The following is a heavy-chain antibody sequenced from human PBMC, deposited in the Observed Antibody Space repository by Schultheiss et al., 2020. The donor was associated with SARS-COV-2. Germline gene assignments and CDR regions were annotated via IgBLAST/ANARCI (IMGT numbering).Heavy chain of an antibody. V-gene: IGHV1-69*13. Sequence: SVKVSCKASGGSFANLAINWVRQAPGQGLEWMGGIIPIFGTANYAQKFQGRVTITADESTSTAYMELSSLRSEDTAVYYCASMYSSSWYGSYYYYGMDVWGQGTTVTVSS. D-gene: IGHD6-13*01. J-gene: IGHJ6*02. CDR1: GGSFANLA. CDR3: ASMYSSSWYGSYYYYGMDV. CDR2: IIPIFGTA.